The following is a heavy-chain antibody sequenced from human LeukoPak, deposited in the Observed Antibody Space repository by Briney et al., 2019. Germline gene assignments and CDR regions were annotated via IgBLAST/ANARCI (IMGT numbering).Heavy chain of an antibody. CDR1: GFTFSSYA. Sequence: SGGSLRLSCAASGFTFSSYAMSWVRQAPGKGVEWVSAISGSGGSTYYADSVKGRFTISRDNSKNTLYLQMNSLRAEDTAVYYCAKAQTNYGSGSLPVYYFDYWGQGTLVTVSS. CDR3: AKAQTNYGSGSLPVYYFDY. J-gene: IGHJ4*02. V-gene: IGHV3-23*01. D-gene: IGHD3-10*01. CDR2: ISGSGGST.